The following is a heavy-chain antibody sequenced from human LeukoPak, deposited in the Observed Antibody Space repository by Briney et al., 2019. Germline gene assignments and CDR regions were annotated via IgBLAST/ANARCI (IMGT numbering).Heavy chain of an antibody. V-gene: IGHV3-30*18. J-gene: IGHJ4*02. Sequence: GGSLRLSCAASGFTFSSYGMHWVRQAPGKGLEWVAVISYDGSNKYYADSVKGRFTISRDNSKNTLYLQMNSLRAEDTAVYYCAKGPQPLLHWGQGTLVTVSS. CDR1: GFTFSSYG. D-gene: IGHD2-15*01. CDR3: AKGPQPLLH. CDR2: ISYDGSNK.